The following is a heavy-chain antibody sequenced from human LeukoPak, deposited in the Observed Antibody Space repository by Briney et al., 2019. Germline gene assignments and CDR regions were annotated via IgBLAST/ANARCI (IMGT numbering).Heavy chain of an antibody. CDR2: INPNSGGT. V-gene: IGHV1-2*02. Sequence: GASVKVSFKASGYTFTDYYMHWVRQAPGQGLEWMGWINPNSGGTNYAQKFQGRVTMTRDTSISTAYMELSRLRSDDTAVYYCASYISGWGYYFDYWGQGTLVTVSS. CDR3: ASYISGWGYYFDY. J-gene: IGHJ4*02. CDR1: GYTFTDYY. D-gene: IGHD6-19*01.